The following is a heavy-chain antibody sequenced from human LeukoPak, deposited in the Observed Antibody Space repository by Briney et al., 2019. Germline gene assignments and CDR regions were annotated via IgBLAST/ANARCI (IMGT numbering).Heavy chain of an antibody. V-gene: IGHV3-7*01. CDR2: IKQDGSEK. CDR3: ARDRGNYYDSSGYYIFDY. D-gene: IGHD3-22*01. Sequence: GGSLRLSCAASGFTFSSYWMSWVRQAPGKGLEWVAHIKQDGSEKYYVDSVKGRFTISRDNAKNSLYLQMNSLRAEDTAVYYCARDRGNYYDSSGYYIFDYWGQGTLVTVSS. CDR1: GFTFSSYW. J-gene: IGHJ4*02.